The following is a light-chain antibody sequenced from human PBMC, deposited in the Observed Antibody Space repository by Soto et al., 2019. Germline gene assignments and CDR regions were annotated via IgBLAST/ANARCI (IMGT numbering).Light chain of an antibody. Sequence: QSVQTQSASVSGSPGQSITISCTGTSSDVGNYNYVSWYQQHPGEVPKLIIFNVNNRPSGVSNRFSGSKSGNTTSLTISGLQAEDEADYYCSSFTSSTTYVFGTGTKVT. CDR2: NVN. J-gene: IGLJ1*01. CDR3: SSFTSSTTYV. V-gene: IGLV2-14*01. CDR1: SSDVGNYNY.